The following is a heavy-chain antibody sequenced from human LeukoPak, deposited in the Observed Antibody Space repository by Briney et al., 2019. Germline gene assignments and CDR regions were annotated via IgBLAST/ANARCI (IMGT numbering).Heavy chain of an antibody. CDR2: IYSGGNT. D-gene: IGHD3-10*01. CDR1: GFPISTNY. J-gene: IGHJ6*02. Sequence: GGSLSLSCAASGFPISTNYMSWVRQAPGKGPEWVSIIYSGGNTFYADSVKGRFTISRDSSKNTLFLQMISLRAEDTAVYYCARDHITMIRGVSYYFYGMDVSSQGTKVIVSS. V-gene: IGHV3-53*01. CDR3: ARDHITMIRGVSYYFYGMDV.